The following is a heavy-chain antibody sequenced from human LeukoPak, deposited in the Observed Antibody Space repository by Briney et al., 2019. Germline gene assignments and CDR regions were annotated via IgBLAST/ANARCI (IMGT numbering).Heavy chain of an antibody. V-gene: IGHV4-39*01. D-gene: IGHD3-16*01. CDR2: IYYSGST. J-gene: IGHJ4*02. CDR3: ARRDRYYFFDY. CDR1: DGSIYGTDYS. Sequence: PSETLSLTCTVSDGSIYGTDYSWGWIRQPPGRGLEWIAVIYYSGSTYYNPSLKSRVTISVDTSKNQFSLKLASVTAADTALYYCARRDRYYFFDYWGQGTLVTVSS.